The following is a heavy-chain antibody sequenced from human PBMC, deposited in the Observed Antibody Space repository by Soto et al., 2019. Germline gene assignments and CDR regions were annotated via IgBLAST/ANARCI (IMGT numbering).Heavy chain of an antibody. CDR3: ARARITMVREVIKYNMDV. CDR1: VGSINSYY. D-gene: IGHD3-10*01. J-gene: IGHJ6*02. V-gene: IGHV4-59*01. CDR2: IYNSGST. Sequence: SATMSLTSTVSVGSINSYYWGWSRQPPAQGLEWVGYIYNSGSTHSNPSLQSRVTISVDTSKNQFSLKLSSVTAADTGIYYCARARITMVREVIKYNMDVWGQGTTVTVSS.